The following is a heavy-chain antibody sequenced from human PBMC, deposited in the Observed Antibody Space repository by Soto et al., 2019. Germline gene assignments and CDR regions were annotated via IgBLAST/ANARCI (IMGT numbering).Heavy chain of an antibody. D-gene: IGHD6-19*01. CDR1: GFTFRSYA. J-gene: IGHJ4*02. Sequence: GGSLRLSCAASGFTFRSYAVNWVRQTQEKGLEWVSSISSTSTYTHYADSVKGRFTISRDNANNSLFLQMNSLRAEDTAIYYCARDLALAGNYWGQGALVTVSS. CDR2: ISSTSTYT. V-gene: IGHV3-21*01. CDR3: ARDLALAGNY.